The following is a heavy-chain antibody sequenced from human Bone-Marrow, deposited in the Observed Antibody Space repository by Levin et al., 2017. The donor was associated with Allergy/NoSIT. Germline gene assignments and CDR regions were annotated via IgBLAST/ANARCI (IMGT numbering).Heavy chain of an antibody. CDR3: ARVVVMAATHVDV. J-gene: IGHJ3*01. CDR1: GGSISSSSYY. D-gene: IGHD2-15*01. Sequence: SETLSLTCNVSGGSISSSSYYWGWIRQSPVKGLEWIGHIFYSGRTFYNPSLKSPVSMSVDTSKNQYSLRLTSVTAADTAVYYCARVVVMAATHVDVWGHGTLVTVSS. V-gene: IGHV4-39*07. CDR2: IFYSGRT.